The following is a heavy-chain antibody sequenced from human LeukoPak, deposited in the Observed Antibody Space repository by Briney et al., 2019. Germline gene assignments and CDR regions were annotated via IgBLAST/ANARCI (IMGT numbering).Heavy chain of an antibody. CDR1: GFTFDDYG. CDR2: INWSGGST. V-gene: IGHV3-20*04. CDR3: ASGSDTAMAY. D-gene: IGHD5-18*01. Sequence: GGSLRLSCAASGFTFDDYGMSWVRQAPGKGLEWVSGINWSGGSTGNADSVKGRFTISRDNAKNSLYLQMNSLRDEDTALYYCASGSDTAMAYWGQGTLVTVSS. J-gene: IGHJ4*02.